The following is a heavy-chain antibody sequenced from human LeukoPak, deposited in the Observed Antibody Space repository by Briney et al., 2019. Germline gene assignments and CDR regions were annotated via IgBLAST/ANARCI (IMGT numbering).Heavy chain of an antibody. J-gene: IGHJ4*02. CDR3: AKDGGYSSSWFFDY. Sequence: GGSLRLSCAASGFDFSGAYMNWVRQAPGKGLEWVINISQDRSGKNYADSVEGRFTISRDNAKNSLYLQMNSLRAEDTAVYYCAKDGGYSSSWFFDYWGQGTLVTVSS. V-gene: IGHV3-7*03. D-gene: IGHD6-13*01. CDR2: ISQDRSGK. CDR1: GFDFSGAY.